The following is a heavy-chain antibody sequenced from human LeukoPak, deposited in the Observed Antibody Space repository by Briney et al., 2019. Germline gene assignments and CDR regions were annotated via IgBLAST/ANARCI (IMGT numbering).Heavy chain of an antibody. CDR3: AKGYQRFDYYYYYGMDV. J-gene: IGHJ6*02. CDR2: ISYEGSNT. D-gene: IGHD2-2*01. V-gene: IGHV3-30*18. CDR1: GFTFTSYG. Sequence: GGSLRVSCAAPGFTFTSYGMRWVRQAPGEGREWVAVISYEGSNTYYTDSVKGRFTISSDNSKHTLYLQRSSLRAEDTAVYHCAKGYQRFDYYYYYGMDVGGQGPTVTLS.